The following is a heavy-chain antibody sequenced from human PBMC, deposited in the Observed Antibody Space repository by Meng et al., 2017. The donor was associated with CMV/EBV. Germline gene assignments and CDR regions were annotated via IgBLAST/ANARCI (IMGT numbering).Heavy chain of an antibody. J-gene: IGHJ4*02. CDR3: ARDHSGYLGRALGENFDY. CDR1: GFTFSSYA. D-gene: IGHD5-12*01. CDR2: ISYDGSNK. Sequence: QVQLVESGGGVVQPGRSLRLSCAASGFTFSSYAMHWVRQAPGKGLEWVAVISYDGSNKYYADSVKGRFTISRDNSKNTLYLQMNSLRAEDTAVYYCARDHSGYLGRALGENFDYWGQGTLVTVSS. V-gene: IGHV3-30-3*01.